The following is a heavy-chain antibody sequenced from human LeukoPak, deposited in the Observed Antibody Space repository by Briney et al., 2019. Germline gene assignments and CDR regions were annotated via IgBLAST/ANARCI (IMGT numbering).Heavy chain of an antibody. V-gene: IGHV3-48*04. J-gene: IGHJ4*02. D-gene: IGHD1-26*01. CDR1: RFTFSSYG. CDR3: ARVNSESYEFDY. CDR2: ISSSGSTI. Sequence: GGSLRLSCAASRFTFSSYGMNWVRHAPGKGLEWVSYISSSGSTIYYADSVKGRFTISRDNAKNSLYLQMNSLRAEDTAFYYFARVNSESYEFDYWGQGTLVTVSS.